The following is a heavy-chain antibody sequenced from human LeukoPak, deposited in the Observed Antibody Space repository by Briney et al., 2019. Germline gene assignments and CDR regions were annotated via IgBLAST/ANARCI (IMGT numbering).Heavy chain of an antibody. V-gene: IGHV1-2*02. CDR3: ARATTVTRNYFDY. CDR2: INPNSGGT. Sequence: GASVKVSCKASGYTFTGYYMHWVRQAPGQGLEWMGWINPNSGGTNYAQKFQGRVTMTRDTSTSTAYMELSRLRSDDTAVYYCARATTVTRNYFDYWGQGTLVTVSS. CDR1: GYTFTGYY. J-gene: IGHJ4*02. D-gene: IGHD4-17*01.